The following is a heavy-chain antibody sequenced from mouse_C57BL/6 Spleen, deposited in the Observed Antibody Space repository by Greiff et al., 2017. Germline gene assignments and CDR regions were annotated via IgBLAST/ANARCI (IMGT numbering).Heavy chain of an antibody. CDR1: GYTFTSYW. V-gene: IGHV1-52*01. J-gene: IGHJ4*01. CDR2: IDPSDSET. D-gene: IGHD2-3*01. CDR3: ARGDGYYAMDY. Sequence: QVQLQQPGAELVRPGSSVKLSCKASGYTFTSYWMHWVKQRPIQGLEWIGNIDPSDSETHYNQKFKDKATLTVDKSSSTAYMQLSSLTSEDSAVYYCARGDGYYAMDYWGQGTSGTVAS.